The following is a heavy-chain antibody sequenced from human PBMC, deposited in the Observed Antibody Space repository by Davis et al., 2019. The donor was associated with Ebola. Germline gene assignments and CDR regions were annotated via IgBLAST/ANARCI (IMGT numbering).Heavy chain of an antibody. Sequence: GESLKISCAASGFTFSSYWMHWVRQAPGKGLVWVSRIKTDGSYTNYADSVKGRFAIFRDNAKNTLYLQMNSLRAEDTAVYYCAKDVGAKTATVKGGFFDYWGQGMLVTVSS. D-gene: IGHD5-24*01. V-gene: IGHV3-74*01. CDR1: GFTFSSYW. CDR2: IKTDGSYT. CDR3: AKDVGAKTATVKGGFFDY. J-gene: IGHJ4*02.